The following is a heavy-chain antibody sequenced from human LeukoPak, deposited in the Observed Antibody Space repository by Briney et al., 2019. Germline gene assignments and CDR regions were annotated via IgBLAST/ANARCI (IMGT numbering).Heavy chain of an antibody. CDR2: INRSGCT. J-gene: IGHJ4*02. CDR3: ARSPSYDTNGYYYDY. V-gene: IGHV4-34*01. D-gene: IGHD3-22*01. Sequence: PSETLSLTCAAYGGSFSGYYWSWIRQPPGKGLEWLGEINRSGCTHYNPSLKSRVTISIDTSRNQFSLKLSSLTAADTAVYYCARSPSYDTNGYYYDYWGQGTLVTVSS. CDR1: GGSFSGYY.